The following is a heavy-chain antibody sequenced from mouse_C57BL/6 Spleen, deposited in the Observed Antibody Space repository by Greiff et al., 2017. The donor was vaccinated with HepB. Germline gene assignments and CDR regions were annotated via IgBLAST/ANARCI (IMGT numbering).Heavy chain of an antibody. V-gene: IGHV1-7*01. CDR3: AREPITTVVATDY. CDR2: INPSSGYT. J-gene: IGHJ2*01. CDR1: GYTFTSYW. Sequence: QVQLQHSGAELAKPGASVKLSCKASGYTFTSYWMHWVKQRPGQGLEWIGYINPSSGYTKYNQKFKDKATLTADKSSSTAYMQLSSLTYEDSAVYYCAREPITTVVATDYWGQGTTLTVSS. D-gene: IGHD1-1*01.